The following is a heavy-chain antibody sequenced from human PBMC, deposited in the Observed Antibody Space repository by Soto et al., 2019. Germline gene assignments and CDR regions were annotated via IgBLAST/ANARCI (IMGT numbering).Heavy chain of an antibody. Sequence: PSQTLSLTCDISGDSVSSNSATWNWIRQSPSRGLEWLGRTYYRSKWYNDYAVSVRGRITINPDTSKNQFSLEVNSVTPEDTAVYYCARTRGSYDLFDYWGQGSPVTVSS. CDR3: ARTRGSYDLFDY. CDR1: GDSVSSNSAT. D-gene: IGHD1-26*01. V-gene: IGHV6-1*01. CDR2: TYYRSKWYN. J-gene: IGHJ4*02.